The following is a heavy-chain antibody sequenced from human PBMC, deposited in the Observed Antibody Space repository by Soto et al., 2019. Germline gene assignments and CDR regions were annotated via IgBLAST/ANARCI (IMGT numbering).Heavy chain of an antibody. CDR3: TAFNILTGSRFDA. J-gene: IGHJ4*02. V-gene: IGHV3-15*01. CDR1: GFPFSDTW. CDR2: IKTKANIGTR. D-gene: IGHD3-9*01. Sequence: SLRLSCAASGFPFSDTWMSWVRQAPGKGLEWVARIKTKANIGTRDYAAPEKGRFRISRDDAKNTLYLQMDSLKTEVTVVYFCTAFNILTGSRFDAWGKGAMVTVSS.